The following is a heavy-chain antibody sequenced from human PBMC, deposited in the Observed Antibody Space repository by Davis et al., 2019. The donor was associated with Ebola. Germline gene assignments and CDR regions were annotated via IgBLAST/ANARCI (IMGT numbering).Heavy chain of an antibody. V-gene: IGHV3-23*01. D-gene: IGHD6-6*01. CDR3: AKGGDSSSPDDY. Sequence: GESLKISCAASGFTFSSYSMNWVRQAPGKGLEWVSAISGSGGSTYYADSVKGRFTISRDNSKNTLYLQMNSLRAEDTAVYYCAKGGDSSSPDDYWGQGTLVTVSS. CDR2: ISGSGGST. J-gene: IGHJ4*02. CDR1: GFTFSSYS.